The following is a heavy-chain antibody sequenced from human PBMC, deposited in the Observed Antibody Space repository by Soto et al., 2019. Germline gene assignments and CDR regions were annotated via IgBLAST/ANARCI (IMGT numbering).Heavy chain of an antibody. D-gene: IGHD3-16*02. V-gene: IGHV1-69*13. CDR1: GGTFSSYA. CDR3: ATDYLDANFDI. CDR2: IIPIVGTA. J-gene: IGHJ3*02. Sequence: SVKVSCKASGGTFSSYAISWVRQAPGQGLEWMGGIIPIVGTANYAQKFQGRATMTADASTDTAYMELSSLRSEDTAVYYCATDYLDANFDIWGQGTMVTVSS.